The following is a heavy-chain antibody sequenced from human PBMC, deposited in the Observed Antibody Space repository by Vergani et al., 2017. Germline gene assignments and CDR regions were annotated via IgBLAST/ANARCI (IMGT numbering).Heavy chain of an antibody. D-gene: IGHD2-15*01. V-gene: IGHV4-61*02. J-gene: IGHJ4*02. CDR1: GESIRSGSHY. Sequence: QVKLQESGPGLLKPSQTLSLTCTVSGESIRSGSHYWSWIRQPAGKGPEWIGHIHTGGSTDLNPSFKNRVSISVDTSKSQLSLKLNSVTVADTAVYYCTRSRPYCTSGSCPAIWGQGTLVTVSS. CDR2: IHTGGST. CDR3: TRSRPYCTSGSCPAI.